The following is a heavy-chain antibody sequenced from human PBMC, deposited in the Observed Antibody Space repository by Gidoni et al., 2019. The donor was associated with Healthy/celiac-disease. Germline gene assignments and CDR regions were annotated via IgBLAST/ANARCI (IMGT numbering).Heavy chain of an antibody. CDR2: ISSSSSYT. V-gene: IGHV3-11*05. J-gene: IGHJ3*02. Sequence: QVQLVASGGGLVKPGGSLRLSCAASGFTFSDYHMSWIRQAPGKGLEWVSYISSSSSYTNYADSVKGRFTISRDNAKNSLYLQMNSLRAEDTAVYYCARRRAGSAFDIWGQGTMVTVSS. CDR1: GFTFSDYH. D-gene: IGHD1-26*01. CDR3: ARRRAGSAFDI.